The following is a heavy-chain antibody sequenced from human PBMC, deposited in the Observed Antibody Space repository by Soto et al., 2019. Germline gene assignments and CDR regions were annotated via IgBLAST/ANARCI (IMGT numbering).Heavy chain of an antibody. CDR3: ARDQTYYYDSSGYYAQNWFDP. CDR1: GGSISSYY. D-gene: IGHD3-22*01. J-gene: IGHJ5*02. V-gene: IGHV4-59*01. CDR2: IYYSGST. Sequence: PSETLSLTCTVSGGSISSYYWSWIRQPPGKGLEWIGYIYYSGSTNYNPSLKSRVTISVDTSKNQFSLKLSSVTAADTAVYYCARDQTYYYDSSGYYAQNWFDPWGQGTLVNVSS.